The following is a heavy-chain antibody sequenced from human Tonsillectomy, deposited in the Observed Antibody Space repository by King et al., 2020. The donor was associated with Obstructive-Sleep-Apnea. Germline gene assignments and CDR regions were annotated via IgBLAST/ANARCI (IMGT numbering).Heavy chain of an antibody. CDR2: IYHSGST. J-gene: IGHJ4*02. Sequence: QLQESGPGLVKPSETLSLTCTVSGYSISSGYYWGWLRQPPGKGLEWIGSIYHSGSTYYNPSLKSRVTISVDTSKNQFSLKLSSVTAADTAVYYCARAYYYDSSGYYSLFDYWGQGTLVTVSS. CDR1: GYSISSGYY. V-gene: IGHV4-38-2*02. CDR3: ARAYYYDSSGYYSLFDY. D-gene: IGHD3-22*01.